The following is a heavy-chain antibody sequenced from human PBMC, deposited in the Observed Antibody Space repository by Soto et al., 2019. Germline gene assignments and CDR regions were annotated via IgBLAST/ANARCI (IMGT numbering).Heavy chain of an antibody. J-gene: IGHJ6*03. D-gene: IGHD5-18*01. CDR1: GFTLNTYG. V-gene: IGHV3-33*01. CDR2: SWYDGTNK. CDR3: ARGYQLWSAYFYYYMDV. Sequence: QVELVESGGGVVQPGMSLRLSCAASGFTLNTYGMYWVRQAPGKGLEWVAVSWYDGTNKDYADSVKGRFTISRDNSRNTLYLQMNSLRAEDTAAYYCARGYQLWSAYFYYYMDVWGQGTTVTVSS.